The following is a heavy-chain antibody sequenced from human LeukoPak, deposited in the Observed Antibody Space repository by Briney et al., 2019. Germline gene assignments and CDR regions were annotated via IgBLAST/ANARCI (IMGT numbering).Heavy chain of an antibody. CDR1: GFTFSSYK. Sequence: GGSLRLSCAASGFTFSSYKMNWVRQAPGKGLEWASSISSSSNYIYYADSVKGRFTISRDNAKNSLYLQMNSLRDEDTAVYYCARDRGDVVVVAATHFDYWGQGTLVTVSS. CDR3: ARDRGDVVVVAATHFDY. CDR2: ISSSSNYI. V-gene: IGHV3-21*01. J-gene: IGHJ4*02. D-gene: IGHD2-15*01.